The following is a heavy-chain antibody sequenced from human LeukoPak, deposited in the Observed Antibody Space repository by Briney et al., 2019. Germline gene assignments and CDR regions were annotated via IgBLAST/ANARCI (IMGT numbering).Heavy chain of an antibody. Sequence: GGSLRLSCAASGFTFSSYSMNWVRQAPGKGLEWVSSISRTSNYKYYADSVKGRFTISRDNAKNSLYLQMNSLRAEDTAVYYCARRHIVVVPAATDYYYYGMDVWGQGTTVTVSS. J-gene: IGHJ6*02. CDR3: ARRHIVVVPAATDYYYYGMDV. CDR2: ISRTSNYK. CDR1: GFTFSSYS. V-gene: IGHV3-21*04. D-gene: IGHD2-2*01.